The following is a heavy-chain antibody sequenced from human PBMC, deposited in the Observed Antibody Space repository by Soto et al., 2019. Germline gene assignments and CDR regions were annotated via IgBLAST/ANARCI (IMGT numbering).Heavy chain of an antibody. D-gene: IGHD3-22*01. CDR3: ARGPTDYYDNSANYFLDY. V-gene: IGHV1-18*01. CDR1: GYTFITYG. J-gene: IGHJ4*02. Sequence: QVQLVQSGAEVKKPGASVKVSCKASGYTFITYGVSWVRQAPGQGLDWLGWISTYNGNTRYAERLQGRVTMTTDTTTNTADMELRNLRFDDTAVYYCARGPTDYYDNSANYFLDYWGQGTLVTVSS. CDR2: ISTYNGNT.